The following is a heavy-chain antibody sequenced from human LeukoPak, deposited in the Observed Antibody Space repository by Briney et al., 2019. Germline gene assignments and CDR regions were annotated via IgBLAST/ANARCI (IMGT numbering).Heavy chain of an antibody. J-gene: IGHJ6*02. Sequence: SETLSLTRTVSGGSISSGGYYWSWSRQNPGKGLEWIGYIYYSGSTYYNPSLKSRVTISVDTSKNQFSLKLSSVTAADTAVYYCARSPLRGGMDVWGQGTTVTVSS. CDR1: GGSISSGGYY. V-gene: IGHV4-31*03. CDR3: ARSPLRGGMDV. CDR2: IYYSGST.